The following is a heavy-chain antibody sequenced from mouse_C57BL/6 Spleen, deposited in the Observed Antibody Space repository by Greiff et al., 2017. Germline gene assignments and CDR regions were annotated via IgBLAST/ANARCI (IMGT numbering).Heavy chain of an antibody. CDR3: TRGDYGSGY. D-gene: IGHD1-1*01. CDR1: GYTFTDYE. CDR2: IDPETGGT. J-gene: IGHJ2*01. V-gene: IGHV1-15*01. Sequence: QVQLQQSGAELVRPGASVTLSCKASGYTFTDYEMHWVKQTPVHGLEWIGAIDPETGGTAYNQKYKGKAILTADKSSSTAYMELRSLTSEYSAVYYCTRGDYGSGYWGQGTTLTVSS.